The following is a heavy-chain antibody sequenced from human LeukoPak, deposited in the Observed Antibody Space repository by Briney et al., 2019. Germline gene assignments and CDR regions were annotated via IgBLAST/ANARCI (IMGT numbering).Heavy chain of an antibody. CDR1: GGTFSSYA. CDR2: IIPIFGTA. CDR3: ARDSPNGSGWSTGVY. D-gene: IGHD6-19*01. Sequence: SVKLSCKASGGTFSSYAIGWVRQAPGQGLEWMGRIIPIFGTANYAHKFQGRVTITTDESTGTAYMELNSLRSEDTAVYYCARDSPNGSGWSTGVYWGQGTLVTVSS. V-gene: IGHV1-69*05. J-gene: IGHJ4*02.